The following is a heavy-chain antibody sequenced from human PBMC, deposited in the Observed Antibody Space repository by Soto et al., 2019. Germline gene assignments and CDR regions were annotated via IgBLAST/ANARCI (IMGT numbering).Heavy chain of an antibody. CDR1: GGSFSGYY. V-gene: IGHV4-34*01. CDR3: ARTYSSSWSPFEY. J-gene: IGHJ4*02. CDR2: NNQSGST. Sequence: PSETLSLTCAVYGGSFSGYYWSWIRQPPGKGLEWIGENNQSGSTNYNPSLKSRVTISVDTSKNQFSLKLSSVTAADTAVYYCARTYSSSWSPFEYWGQGTLVTVSS. D-gene: IGHD6-13*01.